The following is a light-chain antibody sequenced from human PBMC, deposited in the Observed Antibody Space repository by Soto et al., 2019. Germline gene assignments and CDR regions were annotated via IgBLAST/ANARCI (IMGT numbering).Light chain of an antibody. J-gene: IGLJ3*02. CDR3: SSYTTNKTRV. CDR2: EVS. V-gene: IGLV2-14*01. CDR1: TSDVDDNNY. Sequence: QSALSQPASVSGSPGQTITIYCTGTTSDVDDNNYVSWYQQHPGTAPKLMIYEVSYRPSGVSDRFSGSQSDNTASLTISGLQADDEADYYCSSYTTNKTRVFGGGTQLTVL.